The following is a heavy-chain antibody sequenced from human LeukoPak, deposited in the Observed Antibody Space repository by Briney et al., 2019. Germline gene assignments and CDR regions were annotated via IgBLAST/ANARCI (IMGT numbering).Heavy chain of an antibody. CDR3: ARGTMVFDY. V-gene: IGHV3-21*01. J-gene: IGHJ4*02. CDR2: ISSSSSYI. D-gene: IGHD4/OR15-4a*01. CDR1: GFTFSSYS. Sequence: GGSLRLSCAASGFTFSSYSMNSVREAPGKGLEWVSSISSSSSYIYYAGSVKRRFTISRDNAKNSLYLQMNSLRAEDTAVYYCARGTMVFDYWGQGTLVTVSS.